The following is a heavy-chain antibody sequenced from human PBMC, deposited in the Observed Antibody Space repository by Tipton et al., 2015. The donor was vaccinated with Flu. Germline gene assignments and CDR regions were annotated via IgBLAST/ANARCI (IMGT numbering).Heavy chain of an antibody. Sequence: GLVKPSETLSLTCAVSDYSVNSGYYWGWIRQSPGKGLEWIGNIYHDGTPNYNPSLQSRVTISLDASKNHFSLKLYSVTAADTAVYYCAKSQWLSIDIFDSWGQGTMVTVSS. CDR3: AKSQWLSIDIFDS. D-gene: IGHD6-19*01. V-gene: IGHV4-38-2*01. CDR1: DYSVNSGYY. J-gene: IGHJ3*01. CDR2: IYHDGTP.